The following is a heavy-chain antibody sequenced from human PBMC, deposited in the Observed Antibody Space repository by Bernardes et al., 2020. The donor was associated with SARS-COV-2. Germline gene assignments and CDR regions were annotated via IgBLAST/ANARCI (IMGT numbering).Heavy chain of an antibody. CDR2: LGGSGGSK. CDR3: AKDSYDYVWGIHVWVYYFDY. CDR1: GFTFSSHA. Sequence: GGSLRLSCAASGFTFSSHAMSWVRQAPGKGLEWVSALGGSGGSKYYADSVKGRFTISRDNSKNTLYLQMNSLRAEDTAVYYCAKDSYDYVWGIHVWVYYFDYWGQGTLVTVSS. J-gene: IGHJ4*02. D-gene: IGHD3-16*01. V-gene: IGHV3-23*01.